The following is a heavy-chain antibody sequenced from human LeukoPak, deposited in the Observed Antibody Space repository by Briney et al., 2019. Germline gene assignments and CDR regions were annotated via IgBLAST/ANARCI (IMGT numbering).Heavy chain of an antibody. D-gene: IGHD2-15*01. J-gene: IGHJ3*02. CDR1: GFTFSTYA. Sequence: QPGGSLRLSCEASGFTFSTYAMRWFRQAPGKGLEWVSTSTSRNFYADSVKGRFTISRDNSKNTLYLQMNSLRAEDTAAYYCAKDRYCSGGSCYYDAFDIWGQGTMVTVSS. V-gene: IGHV3-23*01. CDR2: STSRN. CDR3: AKDRYCSGGSCYYDAFDI.